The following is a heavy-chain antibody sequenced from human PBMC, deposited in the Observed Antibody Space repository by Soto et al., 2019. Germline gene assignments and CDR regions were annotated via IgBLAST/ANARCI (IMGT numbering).Heavy chain of an antibody. J-gene: IGHJ4*02. D-gene: IGHD3-3*01. CDR2: ISAYNGNT. CDR1: GYTFTSYG. Sequence: GASVKVSCKASGYTFTSYGISWVRQAPGQGLDWMGLISAYNGNTNYAQNLQGRVTMTTDTSTSTAYMELRSLRSDDTAVYYCARGKSITIFGVVTPPLDYWGQGTLVTVSS. V-gene: IGHV1-18*01. CDR3: ARGKSITIFGVVTPPLDY.